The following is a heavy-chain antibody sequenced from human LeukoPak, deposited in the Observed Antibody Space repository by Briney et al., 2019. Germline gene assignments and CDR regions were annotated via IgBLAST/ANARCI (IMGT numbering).Heavy chain of an antibody. V-gene: IGHV4-61*01. CDR3: ARGKDILTGYYGENY. CDR2: IYYSGST. J-gene: IGHJ4*02. D-gene: IGHD3-9*01. CDR1: GGSVSSGSYY. Sequence: SETLSLTCTVSGGSVSSGSYYWSWIRQPPGKGLEWIGYIYYSGSTNYNPSLKSRVTISVDTSKNQFSLKLSSVTAADTAVYYCARGKDILTGYYGENYWGQGALVTVSS.